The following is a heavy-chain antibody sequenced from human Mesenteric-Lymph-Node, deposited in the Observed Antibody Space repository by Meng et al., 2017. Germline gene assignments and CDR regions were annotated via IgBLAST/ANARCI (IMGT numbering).Heavy chain of an antibody. J-gene: IGHJ4*02. CDR2: ISRGANSG. D-gene: IGHD2-8*01. V-gene: IGHV3-48*03. Sequence: GESLKISCAASGFTFTSYDMNWVRQAPGKGLEWSSYISRGANSGYYADSVRGRFTISRDNAKNSLYLKMSNLRAEDSAIYYCARVPALLYFADSYYFDSWGRGALVTVSS. CDR3: ARVPALLYFADSYYFDS. CDR1: GFTFTSYD.